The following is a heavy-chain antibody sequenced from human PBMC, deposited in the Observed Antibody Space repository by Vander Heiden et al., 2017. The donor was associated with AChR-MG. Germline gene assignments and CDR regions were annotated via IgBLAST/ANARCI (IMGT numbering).Heavy chain of an antibody. CDR2: FSYNSLTI. CDR1: GFTFGDYS. Sequence: EVQLVESGGGLVQPGGSLRLSCAASGFTFGDYSMNWVRQAPGKWLEWVSYFSYNSLTIYYADSVKGRFTISRDNARNSLYLQLHSLRDEDTAVYHCARGRIISGGPAIFDLWGQGSLLTVSS. D-gene: IGHD2-15*01. J-gene: IGHJ5*02. V-gene: IGHV3-48*02. CDR3: ARGRIISGGPAIFDL.